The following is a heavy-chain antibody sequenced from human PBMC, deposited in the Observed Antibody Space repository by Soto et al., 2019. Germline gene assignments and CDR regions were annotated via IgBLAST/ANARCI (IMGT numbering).Heavy chain of an antibody. CDR2: ISSSSYT. V-gene: IGHV3-11*06. Sequence: GGSLRLSCAASGFTFSDYYMSWIRQAPGKGLEWVSYISSSSYTDYADSVKGRFTISRDNAKNSLYLQMNSLRAEDTAVYYCARDYYGSSGYYPNSYYYGLDVWAQGTTVTVSS. J-gene: IGHJ6*02. CDR1: GFTFSDYY. CDR3: ARDYYGSSGYYPNSYYYGLDV. D-gene: IGHD3-22*01.